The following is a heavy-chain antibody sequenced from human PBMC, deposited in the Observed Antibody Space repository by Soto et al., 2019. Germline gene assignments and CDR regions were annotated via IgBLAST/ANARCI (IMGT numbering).Heavy chain of an antibody. J-gene: IGHJ4*02. CDR2: ISGSGGST. V-gene: IGHV3-23*01. CDR1: GFTFCSSA. Sequence: EVQLLESGGGLVQPGGSLRLSCAASGFTFCSSAMSWVRQAPGKGLEWVSTISGSGGSTYYADSVKGRFTISRDNSKNTLYLQMNSLRAEDTAVYYCAKDRSGWYTFDYWGQGTLVTVSS. CDR3: AKDRSGWYTFDY. D-gene: IGHD6-19*01.